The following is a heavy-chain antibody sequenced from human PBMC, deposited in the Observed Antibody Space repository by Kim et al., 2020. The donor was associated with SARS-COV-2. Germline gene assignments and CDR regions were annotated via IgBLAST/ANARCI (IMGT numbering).Heavy chain of an antibody. Sequence: SETLSLTCTVSGGSISSYYWSWIRQPPGKGLEWIGYIYYSGSTNYNPSLKSRVTISVDTSKNQFSLKLSSVTAADTAVYYCARFGEQLVGDYWGQGTLVTVSS. CDR1: GGSISSYY. J-gene: IGHJ4*02. V-gene: IGHV4-59*01. CDR3: ARFGEQLVGDY. D-gene: IGHD6-6*01. CDR2: IYYSGST.